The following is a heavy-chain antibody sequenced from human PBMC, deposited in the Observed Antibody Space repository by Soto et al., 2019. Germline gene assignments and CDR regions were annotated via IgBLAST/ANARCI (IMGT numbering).Heavy chain of an antibody. CDR3: AKDGLNGGYSGYDYVFLHY. V-gene: IGHV3-23*01. CDR2: MSYSDGSR. D-gene: IGHD5-12*01. CDR1: GFTFSSYA. Sequence: GGSLRLSCAASGFTFSSYALTWVRQAPGKGLEWVSTMSYSDGSRYYADSVKGRFTISRDSSKSTLYLQMSNLRAEDTALYYCAKDGLNGGYSGYDYVFLHYWGQGTLVTVSS. J-gene: IGHJ4*02.